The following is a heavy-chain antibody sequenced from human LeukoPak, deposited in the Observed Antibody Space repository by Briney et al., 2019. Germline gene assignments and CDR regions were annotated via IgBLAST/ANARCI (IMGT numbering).Heavy chain of an antibody. J-gene: IGHJ4*02. D-gene: IGHD6-6*01. V-gene: IGHV3-23*01. CDR1: GFPFTFA. CDR3: AKQSTARSLGE. Sequence: GGSLRLSCAAAGFPFTFAMSWVRQAPGKGLEWVSTVSGSGAATYYADSVRGRFTISRDNSKNMLSLQMNSLRAEDTAVYYCAKQSTARSLGEGGQGTLVTVSS. CDR2: VSGSGAAT.